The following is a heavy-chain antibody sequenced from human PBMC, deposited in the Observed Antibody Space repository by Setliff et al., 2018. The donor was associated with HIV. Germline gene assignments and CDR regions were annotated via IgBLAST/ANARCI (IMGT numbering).Heavy chain of an antibody. V-gene: IGHV3-74*03. CDR3: ASGQWLGSLGHH. CDR2: INGDGSTT. Sequence: GGSLRLSCAASGFTFDDYGMSWVRQAPGKGLEWVSGINGDGSTTTYADSVKGRFTISRDNAKNTLYLQMNSLRADDTAVYYCASGQWLGSLGHHWGQGTLVTVSS. J-gene: IGHJ5*02. D-gene: IGHD6-19*01. CDR1: GFTFDDYG.